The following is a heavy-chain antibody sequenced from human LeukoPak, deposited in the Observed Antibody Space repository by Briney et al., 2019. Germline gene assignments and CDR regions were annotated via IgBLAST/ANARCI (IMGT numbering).Heavy chain of an antibody. D-gene: IGHD3-10*01. Sequence: SETLSLTCTVSGGSINSYYWSWIRQPPGKGLQWIGCIHYGGSTNYNPSLKSRVTISVDTSKNQFSLKLSSVTAADTAVYYCARTTMVRGTYYMDVWGKGTTVTISS. V-gene: IGHV4-59*01. CDR2: IHYGGST. CDR1: GGSINSYY. J-gene: IGHJ6*03. CDR3: ARTTMVRGTYYMDV.